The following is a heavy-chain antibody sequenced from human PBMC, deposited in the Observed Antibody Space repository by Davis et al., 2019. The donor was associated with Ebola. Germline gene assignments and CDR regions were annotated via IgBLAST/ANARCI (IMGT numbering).Heavy chain of an antibody. CDR2: INTNTGNP. J-gene: IGHJ6*04. V-gene: IGHV7-4-1*02. Sequence: AASVKVSCKASGYTFTSYAMNWVRQAPGQGLEWMGWINTNTGNPTYAQGFTGRFVFSLDTSVSTAYLQISSLKAEDTAVYYCAREGTVVATILGYYYYGMDVWGKGTTVTVSS. CDR1: GYTFTSYA. CDR3: AREGTVVATILGYYYYGMDV. D-gene: IGHD5-12*01.